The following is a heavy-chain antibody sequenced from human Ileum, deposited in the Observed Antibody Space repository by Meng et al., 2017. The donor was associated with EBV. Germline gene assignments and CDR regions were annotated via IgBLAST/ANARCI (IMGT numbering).Heavy chain of an antibody. CDR1: GGSLSGAY. D-gene: IGHD2-8*02. V-gene: IGHV4-34*12. Sequence: HVQIQHWGAGVLKPSETLSLTCAVNGGSLSGAYWNWIRQPPGKGLEWIREIIHGGSPSYNPPLKSRVTISIDTSKNQLSLMLSSVTAADTAVYYCARRPTGIDYWGQGTLVTVSS. CDR2: IIHGGSP. J-gene: IGHJ4*02. CDR3: ARRPTGIDY.